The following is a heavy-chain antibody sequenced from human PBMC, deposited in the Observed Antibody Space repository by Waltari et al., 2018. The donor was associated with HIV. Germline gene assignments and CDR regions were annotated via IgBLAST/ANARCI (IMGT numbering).Heavy chain of an antibody. Sequence: QLHLQESGPGLVKPSETLSLTCNVSGGSVSSSIYYWGGIRQPPGQGLGWIGYVDNRGGTKYNPSLQSRVAIFVDTSTNHFSLKLNAVTAADTAVFFCARGTYGDALDMWGQGTMVIVSS. D-gene: IGHD4-17*01. CDR1: GGSVSSSIYY. V-gene: IGHV4-39*02. CDR2: VDNRGGT. CDR3: ARGTYGDALDM. J-gene: IGHJ3*02.